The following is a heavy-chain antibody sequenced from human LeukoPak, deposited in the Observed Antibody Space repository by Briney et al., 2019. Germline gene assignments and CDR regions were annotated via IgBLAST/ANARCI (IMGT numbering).Heavy chain of an antibody. V-gene: IGHV4-4*07. D-gene: IGHD4-11*01. J-gene: IGHJ5*02. CDR2: IYTSGST. CDR1: GGSISSYY. CDR3: ARGRPIPGLPRWWFDP. Sequence: SETLSLTCTVSGGSISSYYWSWIRQPAGKGLEWIGRIYTSGSTNYNPSLKSRVTMSVDTSKNQFSLKLSSVTAADTAVYYCARGRPIPGLPRWWFDPWGQGTLVTVSS.